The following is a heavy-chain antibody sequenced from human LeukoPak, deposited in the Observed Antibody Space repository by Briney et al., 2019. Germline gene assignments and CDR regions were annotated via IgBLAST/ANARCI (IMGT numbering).Heavy chain of an antibody. D-gene: IGHD3-10*01. CDR1: GFTCSSYE. CDR2: INSSGSTI. CDR3: ARGLGSGSYSSDY. J-gene: IGHJ4*02. V-gene: IGHV3-48*03. Sequence: GGPLSLSCAASGFTCSSYERNWLRQVPGKGLEWVSYINSSGSTIYYADSVKGRFTISRDNAKNSLYLQMNSLRAEDTAVYYCARGLGSGSYSSDYWGQGTLVTVSS.